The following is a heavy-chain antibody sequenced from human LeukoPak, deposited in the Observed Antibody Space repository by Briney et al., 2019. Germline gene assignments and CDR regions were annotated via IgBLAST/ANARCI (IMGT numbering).Heavy chain of an antibody. CDR1: GGSISSYY. CDR2: IYYSGGT. Sequence: SETLSLTCTVSGGSISSYYWSWIRQPPGKGLEWIGYIYYSGGTNYNPSLKSRVTISVDTSKNQFSLKLSSVTAADTAVYYCARVGGYCSSTSSYFYYYMDVWGKGTTVTVSS. D-gene: IGHD2-2*01. CDR3: ARVGGYCSSTSSYFYYYMDV. J-gene: IGHJ6*03. V-gene: IGHV4-59*01.